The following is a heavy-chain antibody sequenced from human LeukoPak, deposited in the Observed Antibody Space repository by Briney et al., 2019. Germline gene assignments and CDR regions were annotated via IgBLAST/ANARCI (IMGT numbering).Heavy chain of an antibody. CDR3: ARDSRYDILTGYYYYYYGMDV. Sequence: GASVKVSCKASGYTFTSYGISWVRQAPGQGLEWMGWISAYNGNTNYAQKLQGRVTMTTDTATSTAYMELRSLRSDDTAVYYCARDSRYDILTGYYYYYYGMDVWGQGTTVTVSS. J-gene: IGHJ6*02. CDR1: GYTFTSYG. V-gene: IGHV1-18*01. CDR2: ISAYNGNT. D-gene: IGHD3-9*01.